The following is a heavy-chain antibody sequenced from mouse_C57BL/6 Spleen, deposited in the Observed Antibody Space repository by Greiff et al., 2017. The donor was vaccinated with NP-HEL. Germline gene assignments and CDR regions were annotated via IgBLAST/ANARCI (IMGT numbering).Heavy chain of an antibody. V-gene: IGHV1-64*01. CDR3: ARPPVAGNYGAMDY. J-gene: IGHJ4*01. CDR1: GYTFTSYW. Sequence: QVQLQQPGAELVKPGASVKLSCKASGYTFTSYWMHWVKQRPGQGLEWIGMIHPNSGSTNYNEKFKSKATLTVDKSSSTAYMQLSSLTSEDSAVYYCARPPVAGNYGAMDYWGQGTSVTVSS. CDR2: IHPNSGST. D-gene: IGHD2-1*01.